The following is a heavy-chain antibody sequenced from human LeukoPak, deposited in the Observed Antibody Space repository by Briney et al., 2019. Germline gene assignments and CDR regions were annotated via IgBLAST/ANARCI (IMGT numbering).Heavy chain of an antibody. J-gene: IGHJ4*02. D-gene: IGHD6-13*01. V-gene: IGHV4-34*01. CDR1: GGSFSGYY. CDR3: ARGRGWYSSWGY. Sequence: SETLSLTCAVYGGSFSGYYWSWIRQPPGKGLEWIGEINHSGSTNYNPSLKSRVTISVDTSKNQFSLKLSSVTAADTAVYYCARGRGWYSSWGYWGQGTLVTVSS. CDR2: INHSGST.